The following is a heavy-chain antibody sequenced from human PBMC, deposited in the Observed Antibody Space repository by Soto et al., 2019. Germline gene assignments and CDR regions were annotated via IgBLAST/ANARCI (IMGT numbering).Heavy chain of an antibody. V-gene: IGHV3-11*01. CDR3: ARESYDSSGYAFDY. J-gene: IGHJ4*01. CDR1: GFTFSDYY. D-gene: IGHD3-22*01. Sequence: EGSLRLSCAASGFTFSDYYMSWIRQAPGKGLEWVSYISSSGSTIHYADSVKGRFTISRDNAKNSLYLQMNSLRAEDTAVYYCARESYDSSGYAFDYSGKEPWSPSPQ. CDR2: ISSSGSTI.